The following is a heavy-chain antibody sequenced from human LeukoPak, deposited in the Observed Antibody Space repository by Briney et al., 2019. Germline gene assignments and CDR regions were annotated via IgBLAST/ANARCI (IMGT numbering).Heavy chain of an antibody. Sequence: GGSLRLSCVVSGFTFRSYAMGWVRQAPGKGLEWVSSISSSSSHTYYVDSVKGRFTISRDNTMNSLYLQMNSLRAEDTAVYYCTREVPHGYSGYDSRDYWGQGTLVTVSS. CDR2: ISSSSSHT. J-gene: IGHJ4*02. CDR3: TREVPHGYSGYDSRDY. D-gene: IGHD5-12*01. V-gene: IGHV3-21*01. CDR1: GFTFRSYA.